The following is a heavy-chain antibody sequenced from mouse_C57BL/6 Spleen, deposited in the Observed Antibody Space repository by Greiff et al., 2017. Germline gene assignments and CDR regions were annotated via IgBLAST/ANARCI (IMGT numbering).Heavy chain of an antibody. Sequence: EVQGVESGGGLVQPGGSMKLSCAASGFTFSDAWMDWVRQSPEKGLEWVAEIRNKANNHATYYAESVKGRFTISRDDSKSSVYLQMNSLRAEDTGIYYCTIYYDYDGYFDVWGTGTTVTVSS. CDR3: TIYYDYDGYFDV. J-gene: IGHJ1*03. CDR1: GFTFSDAW. V-gene: IGHV6-6*01. D-gene: IGHD2-4*01. CDR2: IRNKANNHAT.